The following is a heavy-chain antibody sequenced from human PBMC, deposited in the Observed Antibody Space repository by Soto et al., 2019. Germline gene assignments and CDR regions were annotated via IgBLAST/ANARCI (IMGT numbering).Heavy chain of an antibody. CDR2: ISSSSSTI. J-gene: IGHJ5*02. V-gene: IGHV3-48*01. CDR1: GFTFNSYS. D-gene: IGHD6-19*01. CDR3: AREGSSGWNGLNWFDP. Sequence: GGSLRLSCAASGFTFNSYSMNWVRQAPGKGLEWVSYISSSSSTIYYADSVKGRFTISRDNAKNSLYLQMNSLRAEDTAVYYCAREGSSGWNGLNWFDPWGQGTLVTVSS.